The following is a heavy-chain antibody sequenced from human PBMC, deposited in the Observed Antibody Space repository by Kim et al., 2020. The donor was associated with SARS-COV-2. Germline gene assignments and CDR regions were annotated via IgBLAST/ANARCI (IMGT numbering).Heavy chain of an antibody. D-gene: IGHD1-26*01. CDR3: ARKIVGPGPDFDY. J-gene: IGHJ4*02. V-gene: IGHV3-21*01. Sequence: YAASVKGRLTISRANAKNSLYLQMNSLRAEDTAVYYCARKIVGPGPDFDYWGQGTLVTVSS.